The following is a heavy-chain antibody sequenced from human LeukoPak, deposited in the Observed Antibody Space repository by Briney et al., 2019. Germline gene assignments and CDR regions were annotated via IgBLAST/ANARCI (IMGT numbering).Heavy chain of an antibody. J-gene: IGHJ6*03. Sequence: PGGSLRLSCAASGFTFSSYAMSWVRQAPGKGLEWVSAISGSGGSTYYADSVKGRFTISRDNSKNTLYLQMNSLRAEDTAVYYCAKDMTDLRLEPPRTYYYMDVWGKGTTVTVSS. CDR3: AKDMTDLRLEPPRTYYYMDV. V-gene: IGHV3-23*01. CDR1: GFTFSSYA. D-gene: IGHD3-3*01. CDR2: ISGSGGST.